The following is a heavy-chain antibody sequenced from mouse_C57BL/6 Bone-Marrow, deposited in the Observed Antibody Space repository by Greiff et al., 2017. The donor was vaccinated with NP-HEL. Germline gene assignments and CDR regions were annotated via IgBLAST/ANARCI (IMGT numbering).Heavy chain of an antibody. J-gene: IGHJ4*01. V-gene: IGHV1-59*01. Sequence: QVQLQQPGAELVRPGTSVKLSCKASGYTFTSYWMHWVKQRPGQGLEWIGVIDPSDSYTNYNQKFKGKATLTVATSSITASMQLSSLTSEDSAVYYCARGNYGYAMDYWGQGTSVTVSS. CDR2: IDPSDSYT. CDR3: ARGNYGYAMDY. CDR1: GYTFTSYW. D-gene: IGHD2-4*01.